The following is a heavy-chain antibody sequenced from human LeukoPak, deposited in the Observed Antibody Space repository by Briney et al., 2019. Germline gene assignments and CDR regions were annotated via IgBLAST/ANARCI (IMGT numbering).Heavy chain of an antibody. D-gene: IGHD6-13*01. V-gene: IGHV4-59*01. CDR1: GGSISSYY. J-gene: IGHJ4*02. Sequence: SETLSLTCTVSGGSISSYYWSWIRQPPGKGLEWIGYIYYSGSTNYNPSLKSRVTISVDTSKNQFSLKLTSVTAADTAVYYCARVGYSSSWLYFDYWGQGTLVTVSS. CDR2: IYYSGST. CDR3: ARVGYSSSWLYFDY.